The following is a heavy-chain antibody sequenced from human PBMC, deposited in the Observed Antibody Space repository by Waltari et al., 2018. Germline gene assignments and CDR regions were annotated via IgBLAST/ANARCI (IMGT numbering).Heavy chain of an antibody. CDR2: MNPNSGNT. D-gene: IGHD3-22*01. CDR3: AKDRSYYDSSGSWGY. Sequence: QVQLVQSGAEVKTPGASVKVSCKASGYTFPSYDIYWVRQAIGQGLAWMGWMNPNSGNTGYAQKCQGRVTMTRNTSISTAYMELSSLRSEDTAVYYCAKDRSYYDSSGSWGYWGQGTLVTVSS. J-gene: IGHJ4*02. V-gene: IGHV1-8*01. CDR1: GYTFPSYD.